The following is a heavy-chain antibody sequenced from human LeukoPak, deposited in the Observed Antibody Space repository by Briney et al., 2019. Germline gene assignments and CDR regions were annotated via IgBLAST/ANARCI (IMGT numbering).Heavy chain of an antibody. J-gene: IGHJ3*02. CDR1: GFTFDDYA. V-gene: IGHV3-9*03. CDR2: ISWNSGSI. D-gene: IGHD4-17*01. CDR3: AKAGGDYGDYHDAFDI. Sequence: QAGGSLRLSCAASGFTFDDYAMHWVRHAPGKGLEWVSGISWNSGSIGYADSVKGRFTISRDNAKNSLYLQMNSLRAEDMALYYCAKAGGDYGDYHDAFDIWGQGTMVTVSS.